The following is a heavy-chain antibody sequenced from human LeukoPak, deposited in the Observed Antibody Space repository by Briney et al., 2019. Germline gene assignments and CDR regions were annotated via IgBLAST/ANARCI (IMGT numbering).Heavy chain of an antibody. CDR3: ARDPGEIYFDY. D-gene: IGHD7-27*01. V-gene: IGHV3-7*03. Sequence: GGSLRLPCAASGFTFSSYWMSWVRQAPGKGLEWVANIKQDGSEKYYVDSVKGRFTISRDNAKNSLYLQMNSLRAEDTAVYYCARDPGEIYFDYWGQGTLVTVSS. CDR2: IKQDGSEK. J-gene: IGHJ4*02. CDR1: GFTFSSYW.